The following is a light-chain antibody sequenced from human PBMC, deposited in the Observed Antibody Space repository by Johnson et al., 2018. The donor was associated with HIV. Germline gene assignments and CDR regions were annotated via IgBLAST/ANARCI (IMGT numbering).Light chain of an antibody. Sequence: QSVLTQPPSVSAAPGQKVTISCSGSSSNIGNNYVSWYQQLPGTAPKLLIYENNKRPSGIPDRFSGSKSGTSATLDITGLQTGDEADYYCGTWDSSLRKVFGTWTKVTFL. CDR2: ENN. J-gene: IGLJ1*01. V-gene: IGLV1-51*02. CDR1: SSNIGNNY. CDR3: GTWDSSLRKV.